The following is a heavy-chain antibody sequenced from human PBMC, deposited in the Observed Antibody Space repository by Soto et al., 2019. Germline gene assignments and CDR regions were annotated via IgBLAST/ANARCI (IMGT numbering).Heavy chain of an antibody. J-gene: IGHJ4*02. V-gene: IGHV3-23*01. CDR3: AKVRRAVAGIHPLFDY. CDR1: GFTFSSYA. Sequence: PGWSLRLSCAASGFTFSSYAMSCVRQAPGKWLEWVSAISGSGGSTYYADSVKGRFTISRDNSKNTLYLQMNSLRAEDTAVYYCAKVRRAVAGIHPLFDYWGQGTLVTVSS. CDR2: ISGSGGST. D-gene: IGHD6-19*01.